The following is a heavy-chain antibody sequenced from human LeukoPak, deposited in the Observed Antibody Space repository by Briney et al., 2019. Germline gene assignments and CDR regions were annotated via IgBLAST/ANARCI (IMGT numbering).Heavy chain of an antibody. CDR1: GWSFNDYY. Sequence: PSETLSLTCAVYGWSFNDYYWNWIRQPPGKGLEWIGEINARGDTNFNPSLKSRVTTSVDTSKSQFSLRLTSMIAADTAVYYCARGQVPAARGYNWFDPWGRGTLVTVSS. J-gene: IGHJ5*02. V-gene: IGHV4-34*01. D-gene: IGHD2-2*01. CDR2: INARGDT. CDR3: ARGQVPAARGYNWFDP.